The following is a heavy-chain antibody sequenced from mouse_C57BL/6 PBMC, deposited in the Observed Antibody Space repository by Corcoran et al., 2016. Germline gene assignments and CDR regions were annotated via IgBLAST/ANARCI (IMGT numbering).Heavy chain of an antibody. CDR2: ILPGSGST. CDR1: GYTFTGYW. J-gene: IGHJ4*01. Sequence: QVQLQQYGAEQMKPGASMKLSCKATGYTFTGYWIEWVKQRPGHGLEWIGEILPGSGSTNYNEKFKGKATFTADTSSNTAYMQLSSLTTEDSDIYYCAIHIYYASMDYWGQGTSVTVSS. V-gene: IGHV1-9*01. D-gene: IGHD2-1*01. CDR3: AIHIYYASMDY.